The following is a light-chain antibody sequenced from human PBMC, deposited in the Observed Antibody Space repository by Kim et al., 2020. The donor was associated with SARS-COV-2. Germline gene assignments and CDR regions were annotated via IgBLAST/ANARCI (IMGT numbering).Light chain of an antibody. V-gene: IGLV3-19*01. Sequence: LGQTVRITCQGDSLRNYYASWYQQKPGQAPVLVIYGQNNRPSGIPDRFSGSSSGNTASLTITGAQAEDEADYYCNSRDSSGNHHYVFGTGTKVTVL. CDR3: NSRDSSGNHHYV. CDR2: GQN. J-gene: IGLJ1*01. CDR1: SLRNYY.